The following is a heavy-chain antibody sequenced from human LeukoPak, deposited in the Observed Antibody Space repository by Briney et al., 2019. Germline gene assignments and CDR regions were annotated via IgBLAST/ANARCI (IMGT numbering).Heavy chain of an antibody. J-gene: IGHJ5*02. CDR1: GFTFSSYS. D-gene: IGHD3-10*01. CDR2: ISSSGSTI. Sequence: PGGSLRLSCAASGFTFSSYSMNWVRQAPGKGLEWVSYISSSGSTIYYADSVKGRFTISRDNAKNSLYLQMNSLRAEDTAVYYCARDPMVRGVRVNWFDPWGQGTLVTVSS. CDR3: ARDPMVRGVRVNWFDP. V-gene: IGHV3-48*04.